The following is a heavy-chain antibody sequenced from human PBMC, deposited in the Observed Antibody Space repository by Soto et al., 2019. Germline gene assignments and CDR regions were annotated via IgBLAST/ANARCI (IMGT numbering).Heavy chain of an antibody. CDR1: GGTFSSYA. Sequence: ASVKVSCKASGGTFSSYAISWVRQAPGQGLEWMGGIIPIFGTANYAQKFQGRVTITADESTSTAYMELSSLRSEDTAVYHCASGTSGSYYSIDYWGQGTMVTV. V-gene: IGHV1-69*13. CDR2: IIPIFGTA. J-gene: IGHJ4*02. CDR3: ASGTSGSYYSIDY. D-gene: IGHD1-26*01.